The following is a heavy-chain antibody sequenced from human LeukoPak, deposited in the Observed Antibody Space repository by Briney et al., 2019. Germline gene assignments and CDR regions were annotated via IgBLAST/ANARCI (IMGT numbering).Heavy chain of an antibody. Sequence: SVKVSCKASGYTFTTYYMHWVRQAPGQGLEWMGGFDPEDGETIYAQKFQGRVTMTEDTSTDTAYMELSSLRSEDTAVYYCASPGEGATDFPKRWGQGTLVTVSS. CDR2: FDPEDGET. J-gene: IGHJ4*02. CDR1: GYTFTTYY. V-gene: IGHV1-24*01. D-gene: IGHD1-26*01. CDR3: ASPGEGATDFPKR.